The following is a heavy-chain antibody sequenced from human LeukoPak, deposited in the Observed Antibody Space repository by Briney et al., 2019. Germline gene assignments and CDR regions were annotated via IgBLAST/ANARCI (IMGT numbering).Heavy chain of an antibody. CDR3: ARGGDIVGATRSAFDI. D-gene: IGHD1-26*01. J-gene: IGHJ3*02. V-gene: IGHV3-23*01. CDR1: GFTFSTYA. CDR2: ISDSGGST. Sequence: PGGSLRLSCAASGFTFSTYAMSWVRQAPGKGLEWVSAISDSGGSTYYADSVKGRFTISRDNSKNTLYLQMNSLRAEDTAVYYCARGGDIVGATRSAFDIWGQGTMVTVSS.